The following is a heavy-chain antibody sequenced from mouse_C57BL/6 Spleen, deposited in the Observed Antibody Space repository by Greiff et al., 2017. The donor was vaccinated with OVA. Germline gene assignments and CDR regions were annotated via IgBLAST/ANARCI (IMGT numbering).Heavy chain of an antibody. Sequence: VKLKQPGAELVKPGASVKVSCKASGYTFTSYWMHWVKQRPGQGLEWIGRIHPSDSDTNYNQQFKGKATLTVDKSSSTAYMQLSSLTSDDSAVYYCAIFYNDYDGDYFDYWGQGTTLTVSS. D-gene: IGHD2-4*01. J-gene: IGHJ2*01. CDR1: GYTFTSYW. CDR2: IHPSDSDT. V-gene: IGHV1-74*01. CDR3: AIFYNDYDGDYFDY.